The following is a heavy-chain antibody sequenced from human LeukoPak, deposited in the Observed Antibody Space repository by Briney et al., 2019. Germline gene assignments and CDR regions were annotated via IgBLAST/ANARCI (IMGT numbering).Heavy chain of an antibody. J-gene: IGHJ6*02. CDR3: ARRRDDYSNYYYYYGMDV. CDR2: IYYSGST. Sequence: SQTLSLTCTVSGGSISSGDYYWSWIRQPPGKGLKWIGYIYYSGSTNYNPSLKSRVTISVDTSKNQFSLKLSSVTAADTAVYYCARRRDDYSNYYYYYGMDVWGQGTTVTVSS. D-gene: IGHD4-11*01. V-gene: IGHV4-30-4*01. CDR1: GGSISSGDYY.